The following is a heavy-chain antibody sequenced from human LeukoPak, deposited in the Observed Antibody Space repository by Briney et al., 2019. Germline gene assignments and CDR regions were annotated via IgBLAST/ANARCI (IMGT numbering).Heavy chain of an antibody. CDR2: IYYSGST. J-gene: IGHJ4*02. CDR1: GGSISSSSYY. CDR3: ARSAAGYFDY. V-gene: IGHV4-39*01. Sequence: SETLSLTCTVSGGSISSSSYYWGWIRQPPGKGLEWIGSIYYSGSTYYNPSLKSRVTISVDTSKNQFSLKLSSVTAADTAVYYCARSAAGYFDYWGQGTLVTVSP.